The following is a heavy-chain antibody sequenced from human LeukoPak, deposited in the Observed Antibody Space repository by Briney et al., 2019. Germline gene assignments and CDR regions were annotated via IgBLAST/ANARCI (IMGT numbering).Heavy chain of an antibody. V-gene: IGHV3-23*01. Sequence: GGSLRLSCAASGFTFSSYAMSWVRQAPGKGLEWVSSISGSGTNTDYADSVKGRFTISRDNSKNTVNVQMNSLRAEDTAIYYCARDKPFGGLGSHFDYWGQGILVTVSS. CDR3: ARDKPFGGLGSHFDY. CDR1: GFTFSSYA. CDR2: ISGSGTNT. D-gene: IGHD3-10*01. J-gene: IGHJ4*02.